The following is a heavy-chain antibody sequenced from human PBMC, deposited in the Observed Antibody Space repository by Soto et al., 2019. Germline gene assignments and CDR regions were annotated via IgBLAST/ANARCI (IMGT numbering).Heavy chain of an antibody. V-gene: IGHV3-23*01. CDR2: IIDSGSST. CDR3: AKGRSYYYYYGVDV. CDR1: GFTFSSYG. J-gene: IGHJ6*02. Sequence: GGSLRLSCAASGFTFSSYGMHWVRQAPGKGLEWVSDIIDSGSSTYYADSVKGRFTISRDNSKSTLYLQMNSLRAEDTALYYCAKGRSYYYYYGVDVWGQGTTVTVSS.